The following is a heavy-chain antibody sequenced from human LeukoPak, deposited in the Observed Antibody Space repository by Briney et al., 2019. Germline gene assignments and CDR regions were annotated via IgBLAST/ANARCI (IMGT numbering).Heavy chain of an antibody. D-gene: IGHD3-3*01. Sequence: PSETLSLTCTVSGGSISSSGHYWTWIRQHPGKGLEWIGYIYYSGSAYYNPSLKSRVAISVDTSKNQFSLELSSVTAEDTAVYYCAKDLMNYDFWSGYQGYWGQGTLVTVSS. J-gene: IGHJ4*02. CDR3: AKDLMNYDFWSGYQGY. CDR2: IYYSGSA. V-gene: IGHV4-31*03. CDR1: GGSISSSGHY.